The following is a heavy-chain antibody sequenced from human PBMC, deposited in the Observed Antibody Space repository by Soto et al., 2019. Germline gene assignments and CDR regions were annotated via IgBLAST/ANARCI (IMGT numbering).Heavy chain of an antibody. CDR2: MNPNSGNT. V-gene: IGHV1-8*01. J-gene: IGHJ4*02. D-gene: IGHD3-3*01. Sequence: ASVKVSCKASGYTFGNNDISWVRQATGQGLEWMGWMNPNSGNTGYAQKFQGRVSMTRNTSITTAYLELSSLRSDDTSMYYCARFTKPHFGVVITGGDFGYWGQGTLVTISS. CDR3: ARFTKPHFGVVITGGDFGY. CDR1: GYTFGNND.